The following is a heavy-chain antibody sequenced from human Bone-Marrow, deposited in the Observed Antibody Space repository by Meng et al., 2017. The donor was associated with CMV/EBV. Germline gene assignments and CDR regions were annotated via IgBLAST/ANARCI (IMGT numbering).Heavy chain of an antibody. CDR1: GFTFSSYA. CDR3: AKDGDSSGYHFDY. CDR2: IYGGGSST. J-gene: IGHJ4*03. Sequence: GGSLRLSCSASGFTFSSYAMSWVRQAPGKGMEWVSVIYGGGSSTYYADSVKGRFTISRDNSKNTLYLQMNSLRAEDTAVYYCAKDGDSSGYHFDYWGQGTTV. V-gene: IGHV3-23*03. D-gene: IGHD3-22*01.